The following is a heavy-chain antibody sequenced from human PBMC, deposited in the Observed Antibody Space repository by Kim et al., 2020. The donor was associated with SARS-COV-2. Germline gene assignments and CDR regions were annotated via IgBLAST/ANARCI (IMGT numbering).Heavy chain of an antibody. J-gene: IGHJ4*02. CDR1: GFTFSSYG. CDR2: ISGSGGST. V-gene: IGHV3-23*01. D-gene: IGHD3-16*01. CDR3: AKLYGDY. Sequence: GSLRLSCAASGFTFSSYGMTWVRQAPGKGLEWVSGISGSGGSTFYADSVKGRFTISRDNSKNTLYLQMNSLRAEDTAVYYCAKLYGDYWGQGTLVTVSS.